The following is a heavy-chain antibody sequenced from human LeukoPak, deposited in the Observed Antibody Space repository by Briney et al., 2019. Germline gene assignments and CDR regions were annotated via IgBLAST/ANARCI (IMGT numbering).Heavy chain of an antibody. CDR2: ISSSSSYI. Sequence: GGSLGLSCAASGFTFSSYSMNWVRQAPGKGLEWVSSISSSSSYIYYADSVKGRFTISRDNAKNSLYLQMNSLRAEDTAVYYCARDLQQLSLNAFDIWGQGTMVTVSS. CDR1: GFTFSSYS. CDR3: ARDLQQLSLNAFDI. J-gene: IGHJ3*02. V-gene: IGHV3-21*01. D-gene: IGHD6-13*01.